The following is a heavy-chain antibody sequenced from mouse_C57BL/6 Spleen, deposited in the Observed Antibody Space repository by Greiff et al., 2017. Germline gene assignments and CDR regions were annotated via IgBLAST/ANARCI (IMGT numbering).Heavy chain of an antibody. Sequence: EVKVEESGGGLVQPGGSMKLSCVASGFTFSNYWMNWVRQSPEKGLEWVAQIRSTSDNYATHYAESVKGRFTISRDDSKSSVYLQMNNLRAEDTGIYYCTGGRGYDGFGYWGQGTTLTVSS. CDR2: IRSTSDNYAT. CDR3: TGGRGYDGFGY. J-gene: IGHJ2*01. V-gene: IGHV6-3*01. CDR1: GFTFSNYW. D-gene: IGHD2-2*01.